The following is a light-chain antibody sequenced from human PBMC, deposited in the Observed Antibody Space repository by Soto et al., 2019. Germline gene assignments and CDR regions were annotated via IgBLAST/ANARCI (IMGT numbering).Light chain of an antibody. CDR3: QQFNNYPT. Sequence: DIQMTQSPSTLSSSVGDRVTITCRASQIISSWLAWYQQKPGKPPKFLIYDASSLESGVPSRFSGSGSGTDLTLTITRLQPEDFATYYCQQFNNYPTFGQGTRLEI. CDR1: QIISSW. J-gene: IGKJ5*01. V-gene: IGKV1-5*01. CDR2: DAS.